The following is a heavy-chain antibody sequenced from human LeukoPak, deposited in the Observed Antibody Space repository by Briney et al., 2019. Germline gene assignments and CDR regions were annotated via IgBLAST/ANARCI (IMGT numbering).Heavy chain of an antibody. CDR3: ARDNTYCSGSRCYDRFDY. J-gene: IGHJ4*02. Sequence: GGSLRLSCAASGSTVSSNYMSWVRQAPGKGLEWVSSISSSSSYIYYADSVKGRFTISRDNAKNSLYLQMNSLTAEDTAVYYCARDNTYCSGSRCYDRFDYWGQGTLVAVSS. V-gene: IGHV3-21*01. CDR1: GSTVSSNY. CDR2: ISSSSSYI. D-gene: IGHD2-15*01.